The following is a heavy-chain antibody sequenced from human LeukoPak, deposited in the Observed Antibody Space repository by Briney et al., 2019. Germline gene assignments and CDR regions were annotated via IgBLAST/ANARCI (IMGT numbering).Heavy chain of an antibody. CDR1: GASISSGVYS. CDR3: AREAVHDNWFDP. Sequence: SETLSLTCAVSGASISSGVYSWSWIGQPPGKGLELIGYIFNSGSTYYNPSLKSRVTISVDTSKNQFSLKLSSVTAADTAVYYCAREAVHDNWFDPWGQGTMVTVSS. V-gene: IGHV4-30-4*07. CDR2: IFNSGST. J-gene: IGHJ5*02.